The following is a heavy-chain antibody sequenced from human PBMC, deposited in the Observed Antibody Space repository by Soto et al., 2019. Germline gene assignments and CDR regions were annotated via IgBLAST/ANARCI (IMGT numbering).Heavy chain of an antibody. CDR2: IYSGGST. Sequence: PGGSLRLSCTASGFTVSSNYMSWVRQAPGKGLEWVSVIYSGGSTYYADSVKGRFTISRDNSKNTLYLQMNSLRAEDTAVYYCARVQTGYSSSSFDYWGQGXPVTVSS. CDR3: ARVQTGYSSSSFDY. CDR1: GFTVSSNY. D-gene: IGHD6-6*01. V-gene: IGHV3-53*01. J-gene: IGHJ4*02.